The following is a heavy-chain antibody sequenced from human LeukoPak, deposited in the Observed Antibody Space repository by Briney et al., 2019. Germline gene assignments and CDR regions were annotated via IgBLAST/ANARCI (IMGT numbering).Heavy chain of an antibody. J-gene: IGHJ3*02. CDR1: GFTFDDYA. Sequence: PGRSLRLSCAASGFTFDDYAMHWVRQAPGKGLEWVSGISWNSGSIGYADSVKGRFTISRDNAKNSLYLQMNSLRAEDTALYYCAKDNPYYGSGSYGAFDIWGQGTMVTVSS. CDR2: ISWNSGSI. D-gene: IGHD3-10*01. CDR3: AKDNPYYGSGSYGAFDI. V-gene: IGHV3-9*01.